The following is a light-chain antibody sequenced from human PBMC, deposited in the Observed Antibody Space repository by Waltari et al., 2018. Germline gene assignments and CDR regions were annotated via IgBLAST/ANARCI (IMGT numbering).Light chain of an antibody. CDR3: QHYVRLPVS. CDR2: GAS. V-gene: IGKV3-20*01. Sequence: EIVLTQSPGTLSLSPGERATLSCRASQSVSRSLAWYQQKPGQAPRLLIYGASSRATGVPDRFRGSGSGTDFSLTISRLEPEDFAVYDCQHYVRLPVSFGQGTKVEIK. J-gene: IGKJ1*01. CDR1: QSVSRS.